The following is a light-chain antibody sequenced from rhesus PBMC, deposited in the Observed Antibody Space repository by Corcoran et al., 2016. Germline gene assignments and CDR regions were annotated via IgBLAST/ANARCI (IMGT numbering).Light chain of an antibody. Sequence: EIVLTQSPATLSLSPGERATLSCRASQSVSSSLAWYQQKPGQAPRLLIYGGSSRAPGIPDRFSGSGSGTDFTLTISSLGAEDVGVYYCQQYSNWPWTFGQGTKVEIK. CDR3: QQYSNWPWT. CDR1: QSVSSS. CDR2: GGS. V-gene: IGKV3-42*02. J-gene: IGKJ1*01.